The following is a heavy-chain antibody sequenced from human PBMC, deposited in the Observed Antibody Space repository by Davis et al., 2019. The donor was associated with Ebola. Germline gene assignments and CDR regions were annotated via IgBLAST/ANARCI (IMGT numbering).Heavy chain of an antibody. CDR2: MYNSGST. Sequence: PSETLSLTCTVSGGSISTYYWSWIRQPPGKGLEWIGYMYNSGSTNYNPALKSRVTISGDPSKNQFSLKVSSVTDADTAVYYCARDLGLRGWFDPWGQGTMVIVSS. CDR1: GGSISTYY. D-gene: IGHD4-17*01. J-gene: IGHJ5*02. V-gene: IGHV4-59*01. CDR3: ARDLGLRGWFDP.